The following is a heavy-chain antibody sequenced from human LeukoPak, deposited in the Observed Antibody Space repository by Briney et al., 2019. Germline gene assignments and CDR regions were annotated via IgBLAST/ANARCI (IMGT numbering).Heavy chain of an antibody. V-gene: IGHV3-7*01. CDR2: IKQDGSEK. J-gene: IGHJ6*02. Sequence: GGSLRLSCAASGFTFSSYWMSWVRQAPGKGLEWVANIKQDGSEKYYVDSAKGRFTISRDNAKNSLYLQMNSLRAEDTAVYYCARDGDYYSYYDFWSGYYIGGGYYYYGMDVWGQGTTVTVSS. CDR3: ARDGDYYSYYDFWSGYYIGGGYYYYGMDV. CDR1: GFTFSSYW. D-gene: IGHD3-3*01.